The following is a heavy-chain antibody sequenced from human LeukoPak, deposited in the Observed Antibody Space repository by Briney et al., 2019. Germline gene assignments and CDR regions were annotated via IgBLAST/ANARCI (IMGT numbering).Heavy chain of an antibody. CDR2: MNPNSGNT. D-gene: IGHD3-22*01. CDR3: ARVRLLYYYDSSGYYGY. J-gene: IGHJ4*02. Sequence: GAAVKVSCKASGYTFTSYDINWVRQATGQGLEWMGWMNPNSGNTGYAQKFQGRVPMTRNTSISTAYMELSSLRSEDTAVYYCARVRLLYYYDSSGYYGYWGQGTLVTVSS. CDR1: GYTFTSYD. V-gene: IGHV1-8*01.